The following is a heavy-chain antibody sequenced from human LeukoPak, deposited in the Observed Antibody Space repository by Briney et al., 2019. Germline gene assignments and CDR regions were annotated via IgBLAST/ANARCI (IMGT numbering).Heavy chain of an antibody. D-gene: IGHD6-19*01. CDR1: ELPFDDFG. CDR2: INWNGGST. V-gene: IGHV3-20*04. CDR3: AREMLAAVAAQS. Sequence: GGSLSLSCAASELPFDDFGMSWFRQAQGKGRGWVSGINWNGGSTGYADSVKGRFTISRDNAKNSLYLQMNSLRAEDTAVYYCAREMLAAVAAQSWGQGTLVTVSS. J-gene: IGHJ5*02.